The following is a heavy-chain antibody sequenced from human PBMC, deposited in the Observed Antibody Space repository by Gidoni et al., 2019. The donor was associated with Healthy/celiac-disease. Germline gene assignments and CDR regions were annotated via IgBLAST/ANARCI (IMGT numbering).Heavy chain of an antibody. CDR2: IIGSVGST. J-gene: IGHJ4*02. D-gene: IGHD3-10*01. V-gene: IGHV3-23*01. CDR3: AKAPYYYVSGGDY. Sequence: EVQLLESGGGLVQRGGSLRLSCAASGFTFSSYAMSWVRQAPGKGLVWVSAIIGSVGSTYYAYSGKVRFTISRDNSKNTLYLQMNSLRAEDTAVYYCAKAPYYYVSGGDYWGQGTLVTVSS. CDR1: GFTFSSYA.